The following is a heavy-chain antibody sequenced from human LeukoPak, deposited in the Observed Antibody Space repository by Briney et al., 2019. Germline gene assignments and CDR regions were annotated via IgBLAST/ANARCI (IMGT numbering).Heavy chain of an antibody. V-gene: IGHV3-7*04. CDR3: ARGAALTGYYVFDY. D-gene: IGHD3-9*01. Sequence: GGSLRLSCAASGFTFSSYWMSWVRQAPGKGLEWVANIKQDGSEKYYVDSVKGRFTISRDNAKNSLYLQMNSLRAEDTAVYYCARGAALTGYYVFDYWGQGTLVTVSS. CDR2: IKQDGSEK. J-gene: IGHJ4*02. CDR1: GFTFSSYW.